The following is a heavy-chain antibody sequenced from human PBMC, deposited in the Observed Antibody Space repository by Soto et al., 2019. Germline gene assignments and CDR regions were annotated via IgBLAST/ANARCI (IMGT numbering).Heavy chain of an antibody. CDR3: AKVFSGSGSYYDIAYYYGMDV. CDR2: ISGSGGST. J-gene: IGHJ6*02. Sequence: EVQLLESGGGLVQPGGSLRLSCAASGFTFSSYAMSWVRQAPGKGLEWVSAISGSGGSTYYADSVKGRFTISRDNSKNTLYLQMNSLRAEDTAVYYCAKVFSGSGSYYDIAYYYGMDVWGQGTTVTVSS. V-gene: IGHV3-23*01. CDR1: GFTFSSYA. D-gene: IGHD3-10*01.